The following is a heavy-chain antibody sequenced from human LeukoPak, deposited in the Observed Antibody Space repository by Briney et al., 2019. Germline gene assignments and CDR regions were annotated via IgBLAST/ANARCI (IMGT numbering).Heavy chain of an antibody. J-gene: IGHJ4*02. D-gene: IGHD3-10*01. CDR2: ISGSGGSTGST. V-gene: IGHV3-23*01. CDR3: AKRGSGSYLGQFDY. CDR1: GFTFSNYA. Sequence: PGGSLRLSCAASGFTFSNYAMSWVRQAPGKGLEWVSAISGSGGSTGSTYYADSVKGRFTISRDNSKNTLYLQMNSLRADDTAVYYCAKRGSGSYLGQFDYWGQGTLVTVSS.